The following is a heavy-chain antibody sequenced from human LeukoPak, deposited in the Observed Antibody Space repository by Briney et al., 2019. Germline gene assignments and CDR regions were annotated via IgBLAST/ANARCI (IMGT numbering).Heavy chain of an antibody. CDR1: GYTFTASG. D-gene: IGHD3-22*01. Sequence: ASVKLSCKASGYTFTASGISWVRQAPVQGLEWMGWISAYNGNTYYAKKFQGRVTMTTDTSTNTAYMELRRLRSDDTAVYYCARDYYENRTYAFLVGVFDPWGQGTPVTVSS. CDR3: ARDYYENRTYAFLVGVFDP. CDR2: ISAYNGNT. J-gene: IGHJ5*02. V-gene: IGHV1-18*01.